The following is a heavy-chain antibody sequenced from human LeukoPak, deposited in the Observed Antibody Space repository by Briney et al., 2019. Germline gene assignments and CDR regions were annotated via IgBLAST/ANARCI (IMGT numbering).Heavy chain of an antibody. D-gene: IGHD6-6*01. Sequence: PGGSLRLSCGASGLTVSSYGMSWVRQAPGKGLEWVSVIYSGGSTYYADSVKGRFTFSRDNSKNTLYLQMNSLRSEDTAVYYCARDHSPEYNSSAGYFQLWGQGTLVTVSS. CDR1: GLTVSSYG. V-gene: IGHV3-66*01. CDR3: ARDHSPEYNSSAGYFQL. J-gene: IGHJ1*01. CDR2: IYSGGST.